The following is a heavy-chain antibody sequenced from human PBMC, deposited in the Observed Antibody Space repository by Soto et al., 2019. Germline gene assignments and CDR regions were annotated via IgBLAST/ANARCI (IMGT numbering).Heavy chain of an antibody. CDR3: ARERGGTDYYYYGMDV. D-gene: IGHD1-7*01. J-gene: IGHJ6*02. CDR2: IYHSGST. V-gene: IGHV4-4*02. Sequence: SETLSLTCAVSGGSISSSNWWSWVRQPPGKGLEWIGEIYHSGSTNYNPSLKSRVTISVDKSKNQFSLKLSSVTAADTAVYYCARERGGTDYYYYGMDVWGQGTTVTVSS. CDR1: GGSISSSNW.